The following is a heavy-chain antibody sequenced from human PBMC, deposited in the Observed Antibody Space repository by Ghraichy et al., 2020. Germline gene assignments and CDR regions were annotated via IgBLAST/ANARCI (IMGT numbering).Heavy chain of an antibody. CDR1: GFTFDDYA. Sequence: GGSLRLSCAASGFTFDDYAMHWVRQAPGKGLEWVSGITWNSGSIGYADSVKGRFTISRDNAKRSLYLQMNSLRTEDTAFYYCAKDYAPQRYCSSTSCHNWFDPWGQGPLVTVSS. D-gene: IGHD2-2*01. CDR3: AKDYAPQRYCSSTSCHNWFDP. J-gene: IGHJ5*02. V-gene: IGHV3-9*01. CDR2: ITWNSGSI.